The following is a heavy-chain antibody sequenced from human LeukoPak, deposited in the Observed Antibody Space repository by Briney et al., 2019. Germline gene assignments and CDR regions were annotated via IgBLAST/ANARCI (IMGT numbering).Heavy chain of an antibody. CDR1: GGSISSGDYY. Sequence: SETLSLTCTVSGGSISSGDYYWSWIRQPPGKGLEWIGYIYYSGSTYYNPSLKSRVTISVDTSKNQFSLKLSSVTAADTAVYYCAARGYCSGGSCTEYYFDYWGQGTLVTVSS. J-gene: IGHJ4*02. CDR3: AARGYCSGGSCTEYYFDY. V-gene: IGHV4-30-4*01. D-gene: IGHD2-15*01. CDR2: IYYSGST.